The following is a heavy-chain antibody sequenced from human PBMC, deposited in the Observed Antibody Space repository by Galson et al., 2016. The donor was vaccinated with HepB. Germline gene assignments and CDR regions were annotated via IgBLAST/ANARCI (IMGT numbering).Heavy chain of an antibody. CDR1: GGTFSSYV. CDR3: TKEILDSSGYYHFEY. J-gene: IGHJ4*02. D-gene: IGHD3-22*01. CDR2: IIPFLGTA. V-gene: IGHV1-69*13. Sequence: SVKVSCKASGGTFSSYVITWVRQAPGRGLEWMGGIIPFLGTANYAQKFQGRVTLTADESTSTAYMELSSPRSDDSAVYYCTKEILDSSGYYHFEYWGQGTLVTVSS.